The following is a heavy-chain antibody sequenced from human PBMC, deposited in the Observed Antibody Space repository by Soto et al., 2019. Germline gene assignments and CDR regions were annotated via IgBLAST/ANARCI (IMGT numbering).Heavy chain of an antibody. Sequence: ESGGGSFQPGGSLRLSCAASGIVFADCAMHWVRQAPGKGLEWVSGISRDGSTLGYADSVEGRFTISRDNAKNSLYLQMASLRPDDTALYYCTKAQPALLSLDLWGQGTLVTVS. CDR2: ISRDGSTL. CDR1: GIVFADCA. V-gene: IGHV3-9*01. J-gene: IGHJ5*02. CDR3: TKAQPALLSLDL. D-gene: IGHD2-21*02.